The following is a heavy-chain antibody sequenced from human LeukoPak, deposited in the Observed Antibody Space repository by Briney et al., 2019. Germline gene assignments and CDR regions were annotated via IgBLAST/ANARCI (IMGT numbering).Heavy chain of an antibody. CDR3: AREATMAQKYFQH. D-gene: IGHD3-10*01. J-gene: IGHJ1*01. CDR2: IYYSGST. CDR1: GGSISSSSYY. Sequence: PSETLSLTCTVSGGSISSSSYYWGWIRQPPGKGLEWIGSIYYSGSTYYNPSLKSRVTISVDTSKNQFSLKLSSVTAADTAVYYCAREATMAQKYFQHWGQGTLVTVSS. V-gene: IGHV4-39*07.